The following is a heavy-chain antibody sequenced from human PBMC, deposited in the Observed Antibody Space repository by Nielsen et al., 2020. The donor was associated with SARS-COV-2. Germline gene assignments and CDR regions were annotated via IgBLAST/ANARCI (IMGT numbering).Heavy chain of an antibody. CDR3: ARGGGGDFWSGYPHPWDDYYYYMDV. J-gene: IGHJ6*03. V-gene: IGHV7-4-1*02. D-gene: IGHD3-3*01. CDR2: INTNTGNP. CDR1: GYTFTSYA. Sequence: SVHVSCQASGYTFTSYAMNWVRQAPGQGLEWMGWINTNTGNPTYAQGFTGRFVFSLDTSVSTAYLQISSLKAEDTAVYYCARGGGGDFWSGYPHPWDDYYYYMDVWGKGTTVTVSS.